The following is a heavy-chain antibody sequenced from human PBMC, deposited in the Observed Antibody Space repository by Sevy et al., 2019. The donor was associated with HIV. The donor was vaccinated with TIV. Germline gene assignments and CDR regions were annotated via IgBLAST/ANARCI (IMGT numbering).Heavy chain of an antibody. D-gene: IGHD6-19*01. CDR3: AKDAVEGLFAVAGIDY. V-gene: IGHV3-23*01. Sequence: GGSLRLSCAASGFAYSRYAMSWVRQAPGKGLEWVASIIGSGSVTYYADSLQGRFTISSDIYKNTLYLQMNSLRAEDTAVYYCAKDAVEGLFAVAGIDYWGQGTVVTVSS. J-gene: IGHJ4*02. CDR2: IIGSGSVT. CDR1: GFAYSRYA.